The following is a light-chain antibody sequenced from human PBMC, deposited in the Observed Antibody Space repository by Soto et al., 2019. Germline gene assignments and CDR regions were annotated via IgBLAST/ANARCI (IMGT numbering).Light chain of an antibody. CDR2: GAS. CDR1: QSVSSN. J-gene: IGKJ1*01. CDR3: QQYNNWTTWT. V-gene: IGKV3-15*01. Sequence: EILMTQSPATLSVSPGERATLSCRASQSVSSNLAWYQQKPGQAPRLLIYGASTRATGIPARFSGSGSGTEFTLTISSLQSEDFAVYYCQQYNNWTTWTFGQGTKVDI.